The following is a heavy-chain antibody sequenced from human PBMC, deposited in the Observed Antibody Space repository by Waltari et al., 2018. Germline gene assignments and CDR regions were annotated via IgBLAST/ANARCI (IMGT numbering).Heavy chain of an antibody. CDR1: GGPFGPYA. CDR3: AKRIVGGPFDV. Sequence: QVHLVQSGAEVRKPGSSVKVSCEASGGPFGPYAIRWVRQAPGQGLEWMGGIIPIYGTPNYAQKFQGRVNVAADELTTTAYMELSSLRSDDTAVYYCAKRIVGGPFDVWGQGTMVTVSS. V-gene: IGHV1-69*12. D-gene: IGHD1-26*01. J-gene: IGHJ3*01. CDR2: IIPIYGTP.